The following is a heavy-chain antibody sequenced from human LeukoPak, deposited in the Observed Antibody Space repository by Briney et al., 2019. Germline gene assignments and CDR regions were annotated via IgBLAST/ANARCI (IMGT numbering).Heavy chain of an antibody. Sequence: SETLSLTCTVSGGSISSYYWSWIRQPPGKGLEWIGYISYSGSTNYNPSLKSRVSISIDTSKNQFSLKLSSVTAVDTALYYCASGGYCSSGSCYPNWFDPWGQGTLVTVSS. CDR2: ISYSGST. CDR3: ASGGYCSSGSCYPNWFDP. J-gene: IGHJ5*02. D-gene: IGHD2-15*01. CDR1: GGSISSYY. V-gene: IGHV4-59*01.